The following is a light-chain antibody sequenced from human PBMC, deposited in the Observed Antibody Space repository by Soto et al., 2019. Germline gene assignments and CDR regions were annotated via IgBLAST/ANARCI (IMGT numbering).Light chain of an antibody. Sequence: QSVLTQPPSVSVAPGQRVTISCTGSSYNIGAGYDVHWYQQLPGTAPKLLIYGNSTRPAGVPDRYSGSKAVTSASLAITGLQAEAEADYYCQSYDSRLSSYVFGTGTKLTVL. J-gene: IGLJ1*01. CDR2: GNS. CDR1: SYNIGAGYD. CDR3: QSYDSRLSSYV. V-gene: IGLV1-40*01.